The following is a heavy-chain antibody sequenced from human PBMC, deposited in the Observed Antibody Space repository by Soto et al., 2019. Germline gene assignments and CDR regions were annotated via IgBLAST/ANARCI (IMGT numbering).Heavy chain of an antibody. CDR3: ARDGSTSGDYYYVMDV. CDR1: GGSISSGDYY. J-gene: IGHJ6*02. D-gene: IGHD2-2*01. V-gene: IGHV4-61*08. Sequence: SETLSLTCTVSGGSISSGDYYWSWIRQPPGKGLEWIGYIYYSGTTNYNPSLKSRVTISVDTSKNQFSLNLNSVTAADTAVYYCARDGSTSGDYYYVMDVWGQGTTVTVSS. CDR2: IYYSGTT.